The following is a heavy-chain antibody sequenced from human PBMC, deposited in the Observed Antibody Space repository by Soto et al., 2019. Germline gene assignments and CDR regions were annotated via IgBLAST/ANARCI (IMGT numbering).Heavy chain of an antibody. V-gene: IGHV4-30-4*01. D-gene: IGHD4-17*01. Sequence: PSETLSLTCSVSGASIRDGDYYWSWLRQPPGKGPEWIGIIDYTGGTHYNPTLTGPVSMSVDTSANQFSLKVNFVTAADSAVYYCARVGYGDYGRGYYFDFWGPGFLVTVSS. CDR2: IDYTGGT. J-gene: IGHJ4*02. CDR3: ARVGYGDYGRGYYFDF. CDR1: GASIRDGDYY.